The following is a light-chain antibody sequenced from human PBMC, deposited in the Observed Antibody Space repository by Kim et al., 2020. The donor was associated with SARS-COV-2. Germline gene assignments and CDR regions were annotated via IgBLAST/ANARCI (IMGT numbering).Light chain of an antibody. CDR3: QQYNNWPPWT. J-gene: IGKJ1*01. V-gene: IGKV3-15*01. CDR2: GAS. CDR1: HLISSD. Sequence: SPGERATLSCRASHLISSDLAWYQQRPGQAPRLLIYGASTRATGTPPRFSGSGSGTEFTLVISSLQSEDFAVYYCQQYNNWPPWTFGQGTKVDIK.